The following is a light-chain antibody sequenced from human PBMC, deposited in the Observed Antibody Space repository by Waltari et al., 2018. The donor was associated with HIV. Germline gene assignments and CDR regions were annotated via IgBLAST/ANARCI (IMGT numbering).Light chain of an antibody. CDR3: LLSFAGARPVV. CDR2: DTF. V-gene: IGLV7-46*01. CDR1: TGPVTSGHH. J-gene: IGLJ2*01. Sequence: QAVVTQEPSLTVSPGGTVTLTCVSSTGPVTSGHHPYWFQQKSGQAPRTLIYDTFNKHSWTPARFSGSLLGGKAALTLSGAQPEDEAEYFCLLSFAGARPVVFGGGTNLTVL.